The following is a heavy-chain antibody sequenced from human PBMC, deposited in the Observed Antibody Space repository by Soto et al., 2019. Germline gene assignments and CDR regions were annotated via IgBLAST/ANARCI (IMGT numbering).Heavy chain of an antibody. CDR3: AKGHYCDNFGNWVANQAFDY. Sequence: PGGSLRLSCAASGFTFTNYALHWVRQAPGKGLEWVSSISGGGTGTYSADAVKGRFTISSDKSRNTVYLQMGSLRAEDTAVYYCAKGHYCDNFGNWVANQAFDYWGQGNLVTVSS. CDR2: ISGGGTGT. V-gene: IGHV3-23*01. J-gene: IGHJ4*02. CDR1: GFTFTNYA. D-gene: IGHD2-21*01.